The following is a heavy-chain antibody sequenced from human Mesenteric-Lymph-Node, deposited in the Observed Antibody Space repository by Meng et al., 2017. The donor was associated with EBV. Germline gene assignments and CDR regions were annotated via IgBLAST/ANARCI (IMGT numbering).Heavy chain of an antibody. V-gene: IGHV1-2*06. CDR2: INPQNDFT. D-gene: IGHD1-26*01. Sequence: QVQLVQSGAGGKKPGASVRVSCKASGYIFTGYYVHWVRQAPGQGLEWMGRINPQNDFTIYAQKFQDRVTMTRDTSISTLYLDLGSLTSDDTATYYCARDDHSGRGEPIDYWGQGTLVTVSS. CDR1: GYIFTGYY. CDR3: ARDDHSGRGEPIDY. J-gene: IGHJ4*02.